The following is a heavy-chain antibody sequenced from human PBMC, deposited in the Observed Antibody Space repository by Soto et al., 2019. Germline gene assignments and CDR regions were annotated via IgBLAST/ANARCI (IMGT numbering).Heavy chain of an antibody. CDR3: TRDPPGTGIDY. D-gene: IGHD1-1*01. CDR2: ISSTTNYI. Sequence: GGSLSLSCAASGFTFTRYSMNWVRQAPGKGLEWVASISSTTNYIYYGESLKGRLTTSRDNAKNTLYLQMISLRAEDTAVYYCTRDPPGTGIDYWGQGTLVTVSS. J-gene: IGHJ4*02. V-gene: IGHV3-21*01. CDR1: GFTFTRYS.